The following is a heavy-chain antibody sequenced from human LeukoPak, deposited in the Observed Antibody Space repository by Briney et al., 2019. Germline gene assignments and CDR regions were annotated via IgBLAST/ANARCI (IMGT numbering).Heavy chain of an antibody. V-gene: IGHV4-59*01. CDR2: IYYSGST. Sequence: SETLSLTCTVSGGSISSYYWSWIRQPPGKGLEWIGYIYYSGSTNYNPSLKSRVTILVDTSKNQFSLKLSSVTAAGTAGYYCARIGVTAADNWFDPWGEGTLVTVSS. J-gene: IGHJ5*02. CDR3: ARIGVTAADNWFDP. D-gene: IGHD2-8*01. CDR1: GGSISSYY.